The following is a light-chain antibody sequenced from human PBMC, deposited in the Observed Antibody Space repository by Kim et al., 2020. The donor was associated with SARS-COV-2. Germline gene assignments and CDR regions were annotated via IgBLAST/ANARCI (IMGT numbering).Light chain of an antibody. CDR3: QAWDSSTYNYV. V-gene: IGLV3-1*01. CDR2: QDN. J-gene: IGLJ1*01. CDR1: KLGDKY. Sequence: SYELTQPPSVSVSPGQTASITCSGYKLGDKYVSWYQQKPGQSPLVVIYQDNQRPSGIPERFSGSNSGNTATLTISGTQAMDEADYYCQAWDSSTYNYV.